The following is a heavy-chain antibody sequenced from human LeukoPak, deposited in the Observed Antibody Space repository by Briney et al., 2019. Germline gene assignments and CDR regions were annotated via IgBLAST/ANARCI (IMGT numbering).Heavy chain of an antibody. Sequence: GGSLRLSCAASGFTFSSYWMSGVRQAPGKGLGWVANIKQDGSEKYYVHSVKGRFTFSRENAKNSLYLQMNSLRAEDTAVYDCARDRTPGGYFDYWGQGTLVTVSS. CDR1: GFTFSSYW. V-gene: IGHV3-7*01. CDR2: IKQDGSEK. J-gene: IGHJ4*02. D-gene: IGHD1-14*01. CDR3: ARDRTPGGYFDY.